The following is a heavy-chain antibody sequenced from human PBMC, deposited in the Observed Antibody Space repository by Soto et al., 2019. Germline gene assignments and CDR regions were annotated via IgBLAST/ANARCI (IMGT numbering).Heavy chain of an antibody. J-gene: IGHJ5*02. CDR3: VRVGLVGSNSRTNAWFDP. V-gene: IGHV5-51*01. CDR2: VYPEDSYA. D-gene: IGHD1-26*01. Sequence: GESLKISCKASGYTFTGHWIGWVRQMPGKGLEWMGIVYPEDSYARDDPSFQGQVTISADKSINTAYLQWSSLKASDTAIYYCVRVGLVGSNSRTNAWFDPWGQGTLVTGTS. CDR1: GYTFTGHW.